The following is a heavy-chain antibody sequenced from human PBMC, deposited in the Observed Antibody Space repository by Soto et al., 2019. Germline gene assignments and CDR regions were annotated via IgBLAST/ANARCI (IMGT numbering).Heavy chain of an antibody. V-gene: IGHV3-11*05. CDR2: ISRSSSYT. D-gene: IGHD6-13*01. J-gene: IGHJ6*02. Sequence: QVQLVESGGGLVKPGGSLGLSCAASGFTFSDYYMSWIRQAPGKGLEWVSYISRSSSYTNYADSVKGRFTISRDNAKNSLYLQMNSLRAEDTVVYYCARGYSSSWYVNYYYGMDVWGQGTTVTVSS. CDR3: ARGYSSSWYVNYYYGMDV. CDR1: GFTFSDYY.